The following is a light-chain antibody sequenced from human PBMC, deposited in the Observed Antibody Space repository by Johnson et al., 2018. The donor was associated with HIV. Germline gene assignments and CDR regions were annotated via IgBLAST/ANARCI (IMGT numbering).Light chain of an antibody. CDR3: GTWDSRLSTGCV. CDR1: SSNIGNNY. V-gene: IGLV1-51*02. CDR2: ENN. Sequence: QSVLTQPPSVSAAPGQKVTISCSGSSSNIGNNYVSWYQQLPGTAPKLLIYENNKRPSGIPDRFSGSKSGTSATLGITGLQTGDEADYYCGTWDSRLSTGCVFGTGTKVTVL. J-gene: IGLJ1*01.